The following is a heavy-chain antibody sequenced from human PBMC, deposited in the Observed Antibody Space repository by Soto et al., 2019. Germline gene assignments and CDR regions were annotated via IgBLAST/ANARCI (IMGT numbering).Heavy chain of an antibody. V-gene: IGHV1-69*13. J-gene: IGHJ6*02. D-gene: IGHD2-2*02. Sequence: SVKVSCKASGGTFSKYAISWVRQAPGQGLEWLGGIIPMFGTPNYAQKFQGRVTISADESTTTAYLELSSLRSADTAVYYCARDCSSTSCYNYHYYYYGMDVWGQGTTVTVSS. CDR1: GGTFSKYA. CDR3: ARDCSSTSCYNYHYYYYGMDV. CDR2: IIPMFGTP.